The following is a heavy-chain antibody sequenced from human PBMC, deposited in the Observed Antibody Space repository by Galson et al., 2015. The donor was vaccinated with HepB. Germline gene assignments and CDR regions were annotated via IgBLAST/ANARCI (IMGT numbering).Heavy chain of an antibody. Sequence: SLRLSCAVSGFTFDDYAMHWVRQAPGKGLEWVSGISWNSGSIDYADSVKGRFTISRDNAKNSLYLQMNSLRAKDTALYYCAKDEDFDYWGQGTLVTVSS. CDR1: GFTFDDYA. J-gene: IGHJ4*02. CDR2: ISWNSGSI. CDR3: AKDEDFDY. V-gene: IGHV3-9*01.